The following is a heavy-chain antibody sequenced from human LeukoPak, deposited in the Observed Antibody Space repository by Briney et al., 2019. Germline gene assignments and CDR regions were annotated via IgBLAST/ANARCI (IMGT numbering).Heavy chain of an antibody. Sequence: GSLRLSCAASGFTFSSYSMNWVRQAPGKGLEWVSSISSSSSYIYYADSVKGRFTISRDNAKNSLYLQMNSLRAEDTALYYCAKDISFRLWLPFDIWGQGTMVTVSS. CDR1: GFTFSSYS. CDR2: ISSSSSYI. J-gene: IGHJ3*02. CDR3: AKDISFRLWLPFDI. D-gene: IGHD5-18*01. V-gene: IGHV3-21*04.